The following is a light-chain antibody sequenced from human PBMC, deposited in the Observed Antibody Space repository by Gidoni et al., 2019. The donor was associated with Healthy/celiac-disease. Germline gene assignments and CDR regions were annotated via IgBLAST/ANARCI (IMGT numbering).Light chain of an antibody. Sequence: EIVMTQSPATLSVSPGERATLSCRASQSVSSNLAWYQQKPGQAPRLLIYGASTRATGIPARFSGSGSGTEFTLTISSLQSEDFAVYYCQQYNNWPPHFGQXTKLEIK. CDR2: GAS. V-gene: IGKV3-15*01. CDR1: QSVSSN. J-gene: IGKJ2*01. CDR3: QQYNNWPPH.